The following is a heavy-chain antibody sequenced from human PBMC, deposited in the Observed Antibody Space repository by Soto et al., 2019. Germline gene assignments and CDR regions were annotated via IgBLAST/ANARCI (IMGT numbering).Heavy chain of an antibody. CDR2: IDPSDSYT. Sequence: GESLNSSCKGSGCSFTSYWISWVRQMPGKGLEWMGRIDPSDSYTNYSPSFQGHVTISADKSISTAYLQWSSLKASDTAMYYCATSVLIVGASNLIAAFEIWGQGTMVTVSS. CDR3: ATSVLIVGASNLIAAFEI. CDR1: GCSFTSYW. J-gene: IGHJ3*02. V-gene: IGHV5-10-1*01. D-gene: IGHD1-26*01.